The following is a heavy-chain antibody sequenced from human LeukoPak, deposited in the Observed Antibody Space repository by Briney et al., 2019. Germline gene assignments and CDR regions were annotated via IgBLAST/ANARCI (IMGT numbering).Heavy chain of an antibody. J-gene: IGHJ4*02. CDR1: GGSISNSY. V-gene: IGHV4-59*01. CDR2: IYYSGST. Sequence: PSETLPLTCTVSGGSISNSYWSWFRQPPGKGLEWIGYIYYSGSTNYNPSLKSRVTISVDTSKNQFSLKLNSVTAADTAVYYCARGGWYQDYWGREPWSPSPQ. D-gene: IGHD6-19*01. CDR3: ARGGWYQDY.